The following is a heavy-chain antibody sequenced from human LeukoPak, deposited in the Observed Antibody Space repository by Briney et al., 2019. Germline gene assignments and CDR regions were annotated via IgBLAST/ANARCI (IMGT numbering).Heavy chain of an antibody. V-gene: IGHV4-59*01. D-gene: IGHD2-2*01. J-gene: IGHJ3*02. CDR3: ARESRPTVVPAAIAAFDI. CDR2: IYYSGST. CDR1: GGSISSYY. Sequence: ASETLSLTCTVSGGSISSYYWSWIRQPPGKGLEWIGYIYYSGSTNYNPSLKSRVTISVDTSKNQFSLKLSSMTAADTAVYYCARESRPTVVPAAIAAFDIWGQGTMVTVSS.